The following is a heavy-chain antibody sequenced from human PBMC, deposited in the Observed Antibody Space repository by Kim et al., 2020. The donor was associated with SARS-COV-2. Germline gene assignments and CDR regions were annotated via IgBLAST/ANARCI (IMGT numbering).Heavy chain of an antibody. V-gene: IGHV4-4*07. CDR2: IYTSGST. Sequence: SETLSLTCTVSGGSISSYYWSWIRQPAGKGLEWIGRIYTSGSTNYNPSLKSRVTMSVDTSKNQFSLKLSSVTAADTAVYYCARGNTSNRQWYYYYYMDVWGKGTTVTVSS. D-gene: IGHD4-4*01. CDR3: ARGNTSNRQWYYYYYMDV. J-gene: IGHJ6*03. CDR1: GGSISSYY.